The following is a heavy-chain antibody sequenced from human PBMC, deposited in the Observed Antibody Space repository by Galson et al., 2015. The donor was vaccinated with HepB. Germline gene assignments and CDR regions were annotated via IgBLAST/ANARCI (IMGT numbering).Heavy chain of an antibody. J-gene: IGHJ3*02. CDR1: GYTFTGYY. Sequence: SVKVSCKASGYTFTGYYMHWVRQAPGQGLEWMGRINPNSGGTNYAQKFQGRVTMTRDTSISTAYMELSRLRSDDTAVYYCARDPYDILTGYYTEGAFDIWGQGTMVTVSS. D-gene: IGHD3-9*01. V-gene: IGHV1-2*06. CDR2: INPNSGGT. CDR3: ARDPYDILTGYYTEGAFDI.